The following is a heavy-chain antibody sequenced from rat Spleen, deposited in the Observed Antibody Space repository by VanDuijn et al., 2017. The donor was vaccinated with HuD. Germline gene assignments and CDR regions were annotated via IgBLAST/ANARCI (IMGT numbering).Heavy chain of an antibody. CDR2: IWGDEST. J-gene: IGHJ3*01. V-gene: IGHV2-1*01. CDR1: GFSLISNS. CDR3: TGSYGRYSQHWFAY. D-gene: IGHD1-11*01. Sequence: QVQLKESGPGLVQPSQTLSLSCTVSGFSLISNSVHWIRQPPGKGLEWMGGIWGDESTDYNSALKSRLSISRDTSKSQVFLQMNSLQADDTALYFCTGSYGRYSQHWFAYWGQGTLVTVSS.